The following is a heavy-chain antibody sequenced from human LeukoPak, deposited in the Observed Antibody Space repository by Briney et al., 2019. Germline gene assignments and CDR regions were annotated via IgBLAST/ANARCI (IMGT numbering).Heavy chain of an antibody. V-gene: IGHV3-53*01. J-gene: IGHJ4*02. CDR3: ARAESQWLTIDY. CDR1: VFTLCSNY. D-gene: IGHD6-19*01. CDR2: IYSGGTP. Sequence: GGSLRLSCAASVFTLCSNYMRCVRHAPGRGLEWVSVIYSGGTPNHAASVKGQFPISRDNSKNTLYLQMNSRRAEGTAVYYGARAESQWLTIDYWGQGTLVTVSS.